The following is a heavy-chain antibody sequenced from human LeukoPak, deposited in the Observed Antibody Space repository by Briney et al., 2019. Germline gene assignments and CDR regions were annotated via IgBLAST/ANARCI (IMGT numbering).Heavy chain of an antibody. D-gene: IGHD6-19*01. J-gene: IGHJ4*02. Sequence: GGSLRLSCAASGFTFSSYGMHWVRQAPGKGLEWVAVISYDGSNKLYADSVKGRFTISRDNSKNTLFVQMNSLRAEDMAVYYCAKDGHGNGWSRFYYFDYWGQGTLVTVSS. CDR3: AKDGHGNGWSRFYYFDY. CDR2: ISYDGSNK. CDR1: GFTFSSYG. V-gene: IGHV3-30*18.